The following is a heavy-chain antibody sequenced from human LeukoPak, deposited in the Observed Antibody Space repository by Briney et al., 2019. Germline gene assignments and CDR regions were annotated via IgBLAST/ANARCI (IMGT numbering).Heavy chain of an antibody. V-gene: IGHV4-39*07. D-gene: IGHD3-22*01. CDR1: GGSISSSSYY. CDR3: ARDRNDSSGYYRY. J-gene: IGHJ4*02. Sequence: PSETLSLTCTVSGGSISSSSYYWGWIRQPPGKGLEWIGSIYYSGSTYYNPSLKSRVTISVDTSKNQFSLKLSSVTAADTAVYYCARDRNDSSGYYRYWGQGTLVTVSS. CDR2: IYYSGST.